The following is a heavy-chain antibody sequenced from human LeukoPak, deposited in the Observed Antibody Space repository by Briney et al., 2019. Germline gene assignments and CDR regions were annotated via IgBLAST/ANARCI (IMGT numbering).Heavy chain of an antibody. Sequence: GGSLRLSCAASEFTFNNYWMHWVRQAPGKGLVWVSRINSDGSHTDYADSVKGRFTISRDNAKNTLYLQMNSLRAEDTAVYYCARARGQWLVRKYYYYGMDVWGQGTTVTVSS. J-gene: IGHJ6*02. V-gene: IGHV3-74*01. CDR1: EFTFNNYW. CDR2: INSDGSHT. CDR3: ARARGQWLVRKYYYYGMDV. D-gene: IGHD6-19*01.